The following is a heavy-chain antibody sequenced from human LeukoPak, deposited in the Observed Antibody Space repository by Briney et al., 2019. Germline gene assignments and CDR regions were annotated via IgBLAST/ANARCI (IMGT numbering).Heavy chain of an antibody. CDR1: GFSFSSYG. Sequence: GRALRLSCAASGFSFSSYGMHWARQAPGKGLEWVAVIWYDGRNKYYADSVKGRFTISRDNSKNTLFLQMNSLRAEDTAVYYCARDNYDILTGGRYFDYWGQGTLVTVSS. J-gene: IGHJ4*02. V-gene: IGHV3-33*01. CDR3: ARDNYDILTGGRYFDY. D-gene: IGHD3-9*01. CDR2: IWYDGRNK.